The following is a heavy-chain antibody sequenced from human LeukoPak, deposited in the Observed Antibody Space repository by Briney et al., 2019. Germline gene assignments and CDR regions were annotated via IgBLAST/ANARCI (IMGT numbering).Heavy chain of an antibody. Sequence: ASVKVSCTASGYTFTGYYMHWVRQAPGQGLEWMGRINPNSGGTNYAQKFQGRVTMTRDTSISTAYMELSRLRSDDTAVYYCARSRGSCYSCGDYWGQGTLVTVSS. CDR3: ARSRGSCYSCGDY. V-gene: IGHV1-2*06. CDR2: INPNSGGT. CDR1: GYTFTGYY. J-gene: IGHJ4*02. D-gene: IGHD2-15*01.